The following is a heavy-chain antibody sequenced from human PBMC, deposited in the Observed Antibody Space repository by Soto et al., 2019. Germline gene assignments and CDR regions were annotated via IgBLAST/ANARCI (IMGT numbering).Heavy chain of an antibody. CDR1: GGSFSGYY. CDR2: INHSGST. V-gene: IGHV4-34*01. Sequence: XATLSLTCAVYGGSFSGYYWSWIRQPPGKGLEWIGEINHSGSTNYNPSLKSRVTISVDTSKNQFSLKLSSVTAADTAVYYCARGITHDYGDYPYFDYWGQGTLVTVSS. J-gene: IGHJ4*02. D-gene: IGHD4-17*01. CDR3: ARGITHDYGDYPYFDY.